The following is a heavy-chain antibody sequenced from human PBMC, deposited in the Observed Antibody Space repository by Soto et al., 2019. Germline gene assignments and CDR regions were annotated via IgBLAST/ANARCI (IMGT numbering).Heavy chain of an antibody. CDR2: INHSGST. Sequence: PSETLSLTCAVYGGSFSSYYWRWIRQPPGKGLEWIGEINHSGSTNYNPSLKSRVTISVDTSKNQFSLKLSSVTAADTAVYHCARITMVRGVIRGAHPRSSNRDYYYYMDVWGKGTTVTVSS. J-gene: IGHJ6*03. CDR1: GGSFSSYY. D-gene: IGHD3-10*01. CDR3: ARITMVRGVIRGAHPRSSNRDYYYYMDV. V-gene: IGHV4-34*01.